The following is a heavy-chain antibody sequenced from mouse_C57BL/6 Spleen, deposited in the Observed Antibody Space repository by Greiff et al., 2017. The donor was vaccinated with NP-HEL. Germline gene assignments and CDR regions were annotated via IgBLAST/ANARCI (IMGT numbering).Heavy chain of an antibody. CDR3: ARKGRYYGGNYFDY. Sequence: QVQLKESGPGLVQPSQSLSITCTVSGFSLTSYGVHWVRQSPGKGLEWLGVIWSGGSTDYNAAFISRLSISKDNSKSQVFFKMNSLQADDTAIYYCARKGRYYGGNYFDYWGQGTTLTVSS. J-gene: IGHJ2*01. V-gene: IGHV2-2*01. CDR1: GFSLTSYG. D-gene: IGHD1-1*01. CDR2: IWSGGST.